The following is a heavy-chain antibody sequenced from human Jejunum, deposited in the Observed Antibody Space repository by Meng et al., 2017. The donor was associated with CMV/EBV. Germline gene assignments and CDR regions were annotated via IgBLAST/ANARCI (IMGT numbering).Heavy chain of an antibody. D-gene: IGHD3-3*02. CDR3: ARAHDSISNPYFDF. V-gene: IGHV1-69*05. CDR2: IVPLLGTV. J-gene: IGHJ4*02. CDR1: GGTCSSDA. Sequence: ASGGTCSSDAIRWVRQAAGHELEWMGGIVPLLGTVNYAQKFQGRITITTDESTSTGYMELSSLRSEDTAVYYCARAHDSISNPYFDFWGQGTLVTVSS.